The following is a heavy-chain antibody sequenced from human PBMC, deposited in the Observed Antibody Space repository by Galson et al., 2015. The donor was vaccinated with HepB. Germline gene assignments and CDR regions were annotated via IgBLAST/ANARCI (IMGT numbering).Heavy chain of an antibody. CDR2: IYSGGST. CDR1: GFTVSSNY. D-gene: IGHD3-10*01. CDR3: ARDRSTSVLLWFGELHGMDV. J-gene: IGHJ6*02. V-gene: IGHV3-66*01. Sequence: SLRLSCAASGFTVSSNYMSWVRQAPGKGLEWVSVIYSGGSTYYADSVKGRFTISRDNSKNTLYLQMNSLRAEDTAVYYCARDRSTSVLLWFGELHGMDVWGQGTTVTVSS.